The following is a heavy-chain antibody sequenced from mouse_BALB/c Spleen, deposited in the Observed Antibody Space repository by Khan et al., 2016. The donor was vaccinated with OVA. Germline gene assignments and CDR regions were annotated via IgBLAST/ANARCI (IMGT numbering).Heavy chain of an antibody. CDR2: IYPGSGNT. V-gene: IGHV1-63*02. CDR1: GYTFTNYW. D-gene: IGHD1-1*01. CDR3: ARPFCHGSRYDTMDA. J-gene: IGHJ4*01. Sequence: QVQLKESGAELVRPGTSVKMSCKAAGYTFTNYWIGWVKQRPGHGLEWIGDIYPGSGNTNYNEKFRGKATMTADTSSSTAYMQLNSLTSEDSAIYYCARPFCHGSRYDTMDAWGQGTSVTVSP.